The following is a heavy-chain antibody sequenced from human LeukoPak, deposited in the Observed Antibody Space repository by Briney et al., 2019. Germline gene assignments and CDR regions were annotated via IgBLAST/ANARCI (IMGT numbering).Heavy chain of an antibody. D-gene: IGHD3-16*01. J-gene: IGHJ6*03. CDR3: AREIVLMMSDVASPYYMDV. CDR2: VYSGGTP. Sequence: SQTLSLSCSVSGASVNEYFWSWIRQAPRGGMEWIGPVYSGGTPEYSTSFKGRVTISLDTSNNEASLSLTSSTSADTAVYYCAREIVLMMSDVASPYYMDVWGRGTTVTVAS. V-gene: IGHV4-59*02. CDR1: GASVNEYF.